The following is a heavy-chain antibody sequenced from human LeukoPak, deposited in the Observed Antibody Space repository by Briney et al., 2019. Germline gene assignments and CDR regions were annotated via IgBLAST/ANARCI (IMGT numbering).Heavy chain of an antibody. J-gene: IGHJ4*02. D-gene: IGHD2-8*01. Sequence: GGSLRLSCAASGLSVRGNYMSWVRQAPGKGLEWVSVLYRDGSAFYADSVKGRFSISRDNSKNTVYLQMNSLRAEDTAVYYCARLVGHRDCINGVCYFCDNWGQGIPVTVSS. CDR2: LYRDGSA. CDR1: GLSVRGNY. V-gene: IGHV3-66*01. CDR3: ARLVGHRDCINGVCYFCDN.